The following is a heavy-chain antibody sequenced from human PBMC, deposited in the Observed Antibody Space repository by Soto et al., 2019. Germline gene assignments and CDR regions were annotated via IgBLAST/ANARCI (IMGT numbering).Heavy chain of an antibody. D-gene: IGHD3-9*01. Sequence: SETLSLTCTVSGGSISSSSYYWGWIRQPPGKGLEWIGSIYYSGSTYYNPSLKSRVTISVDTSKNQFSLKLSSVTAADTAVYYCARGDILTGSRNWFDPWGQGILVTVSS. CDR1: GGSISSSSYY. V-gene: IGHV4-39*01. J-gene: IGHJ5*02. CDR2: IYYSGST. CDR3: ARGDILTGSRNWFDP.